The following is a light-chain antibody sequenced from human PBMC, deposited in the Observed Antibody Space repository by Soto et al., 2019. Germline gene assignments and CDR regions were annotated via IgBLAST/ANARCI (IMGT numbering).Light chain of an antibody. CDR3: QQYGSSPWT. CDR2: GAS. J-gene: IGKJ1*01. CDR1: QSVSSSY. Sequence: EIVFTQSPGTLSLSPGERATLSCRASQSVSSSYLAWYQQKQGQVPRLLLYGASSRATGIPDRFSGSGSGTDFTLTINRLEPEDFAVYYCQQYGSSPWTFGQGTKVDIK. V-gene: IGKV3-20*01.